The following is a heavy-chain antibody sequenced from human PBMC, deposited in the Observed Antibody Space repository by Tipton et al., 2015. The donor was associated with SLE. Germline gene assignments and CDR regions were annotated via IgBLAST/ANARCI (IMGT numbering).Heavy chain of an antibody. D-gene: IGHD6-19*01. Sequence: TLSLTCTVSGGSISSSSSYYWGWIRQPPGKGLEWIGSMYHSGDTFYNPSLKSRLTISMDKSKNQYSLKLSSVTAADTAVYYCARDQWDYWGQGILVTVSS. CDR1: GGSISSSSSYY. CDR2: MYHSGDT. J-gene: IGHJ4*02. V-gene: IGHV4-39*07. CDR3: ARDQWDY.